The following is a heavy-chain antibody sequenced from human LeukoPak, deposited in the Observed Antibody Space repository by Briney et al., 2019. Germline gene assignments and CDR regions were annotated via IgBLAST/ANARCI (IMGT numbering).Heavy chain of an antibody. Sequence: PGGSLRLSCAASGFTFSSYWMHWVRQAPGKGLVWFSRINSDGSSTSYADSVKGRFTISRDNAKNTLYLQVNSLRAEDTAVYYCARDLGERDLNWFDPWGQGTLVTVSS. CDR2: INSDGSST. D-gene: IGHD3-16*01. CDR1: GFTFSSYW. CDR3: ARDLGERDLNWFDP. J-gene: IGHJ5*02. V-gene: IGHV3-74*01.